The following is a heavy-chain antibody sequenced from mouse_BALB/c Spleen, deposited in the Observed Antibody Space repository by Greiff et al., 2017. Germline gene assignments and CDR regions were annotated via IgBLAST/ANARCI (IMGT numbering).Heavy chain of an antibody. Sequence: EVMLVESGGDLVKPGGSLKLSCAASGFTFSSYGMSWVRQTPDKRLEWVATISSGGSYTYYPDSVKGRFTISRDNAKNTLYLQMSSLKSEDTAMYYCASSTVVPSWFAYWGQGTLVTVSA. D-gene: IGHD1-1*01. CDR3: ASSTVVPSWFAY. CDR2: ISSGGSYT. V-gene: IGHV5-6*01. J-gene: IGHJ3*01. CDR1: GFTFSSYG.